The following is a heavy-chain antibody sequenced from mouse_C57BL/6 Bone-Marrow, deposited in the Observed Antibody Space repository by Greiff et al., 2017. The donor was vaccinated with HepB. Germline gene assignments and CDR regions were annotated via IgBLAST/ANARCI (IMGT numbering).Heavy chain of an antibody. CDR2: ISDGGSYT. CDR3: AREPYYGRYFDV. Sequence: EVQLVESGGGLVKPGGSLKLSCAASGFTFSSYAMSWVRQTPEKRLEWVATISDGGSYTYYPDNVKGRFTISRDNAKNNLYRQMSHLKSEDTAMYYCAREPYYGRYFDVWGTGTTGTVSS. D-gene: IGHD1-1*01. J-gene: IGHJ1*03. V-gene: IGHV5-4*01. CDR1: GFTFSSYA.